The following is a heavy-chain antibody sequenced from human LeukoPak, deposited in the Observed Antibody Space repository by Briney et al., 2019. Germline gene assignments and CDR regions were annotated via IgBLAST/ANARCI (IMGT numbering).Heavy chain of an antibody. V-gene: IGHV1-2*02. D-gene: IGHD5-24*01. Sequence: ASVKVSCKASGYTFTDYYMHWVRQAPGQGLEWMGWLNPNSGDTNYAQKFQGRVSMTRDTSISTAYMDLSDLRSNDTAVYYCARGRNIEMTTMSGGSDYWGQGTLVTVSS. CDR2: LNPNSGDT. J-gene: IGHJ4*02. CDR1: GYTFTDYY. CDR3: ARGRNIEMTTMSGGSDY.